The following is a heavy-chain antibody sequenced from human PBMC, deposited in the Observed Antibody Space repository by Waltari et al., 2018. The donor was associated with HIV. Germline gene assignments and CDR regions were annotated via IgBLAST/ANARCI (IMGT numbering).Heavy chain of an antibody. CDR2: IRSVSVGGTS. J-gene: IGHJ1*01. D-gene: IGHD3-16*02. Sequence: EVRLEESGGGVVTPGRSLRLTCVTSGFNFEEYALSWFRQAPGKAPEWVVLIRSVSVGGTSDYGAVTKGRVIITRDDSQSVLYLDVTSLKTEDSGVYYCVRDSLPKCAAGSCYRKWGQGT. V-gene: IGHV3-49*05. CDR3: VRDSLPKCAAGSCYRK. CDR1: GFNFEEYA.